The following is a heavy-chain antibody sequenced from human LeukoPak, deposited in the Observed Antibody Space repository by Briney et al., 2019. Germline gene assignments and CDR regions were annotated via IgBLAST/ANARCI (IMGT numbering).Heavy chain of an antibody. CDR1: GFTFSGSA. Sequence: GGSLRLSCAASGFTFSGSAMHWVRQASGKGLEWVGRIRSKANSYATAYAASVKGRFTISRDNSKNTLYLQMNSLRAEDTAVYYCANNRGELLFPYYHYYMDVWGKGTTVTVSS. V-gene: IGHV3-73*01. CDR3: ANNRGELLFPYYHYYMDV. J-gene: IGHJ6*03. CDR2: IRSKANSYAT. D-gene: IGHD1-26*01.